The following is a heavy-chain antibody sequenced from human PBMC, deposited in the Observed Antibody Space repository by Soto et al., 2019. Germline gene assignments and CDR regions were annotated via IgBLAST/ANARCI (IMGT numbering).Heavy chain of an antibody. Sequence: GGSLRLCCAASGFSFSSHSFNWVRQAPGQGREWVAYISSRSSLILYADSVRGRFVISRDNALNSLYLQMNRPRDEDTAIYYCPRERGEYDSGWYIDRWGQGPPVTVSS. CDR1: GFSFSSHS. CDR3: PRERGEYDSGWYIDR. CDR2: ISSRSSLI. V-gene: IGHV3-21*06. J-gene: IGHJ5*02. D-gene: IGHD6-19*01.